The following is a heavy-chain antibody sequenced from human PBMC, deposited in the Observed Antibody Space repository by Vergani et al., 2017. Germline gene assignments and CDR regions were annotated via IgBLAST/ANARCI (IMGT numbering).Heavy chain of an antibody. CDR3: ARAGSGWTNNAFDI. CDR1: GDSVSSNSSA. Sequence: QVQLQQSGPGLVKPSQTLSLTCAISGDSVSSNSSAWNWIRQSPSRGLEWLGRTYYRSKWFNDYALSVKSRITINPDTSKNQFSLQLNSVTPEDTAVYFCARAGSGWTNNAFDIWGQGTMVTVSS. J-gene: IGHJ3*02. D-gene: IGHD6-19*01. V-gene: IGHV6-1*01. CDR2: TYYRSKWFN.